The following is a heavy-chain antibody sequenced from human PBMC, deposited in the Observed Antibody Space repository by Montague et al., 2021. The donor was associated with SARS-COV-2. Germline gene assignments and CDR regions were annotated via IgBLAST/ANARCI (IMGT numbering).Heavy chain of an antibody. V-gene: IGHV4-34*01. Sequence: SETLSLTCAVYGGSFSGHYWNWIRQPPGKGLEWIGEINHSGSTNNNPSLKSRVTMSVDTSKNQFSLKLSSVTAADTAVYYCARGARQGDGFRLGSFDYWGQGTLVTVSS. CDR2: INHSGST. CDR3: ARGARQGDGFRLGSFDY. J-gene: IGHJ4*02. D-gene: IGHD2-21*01. CDR1: GGSFSGHY.